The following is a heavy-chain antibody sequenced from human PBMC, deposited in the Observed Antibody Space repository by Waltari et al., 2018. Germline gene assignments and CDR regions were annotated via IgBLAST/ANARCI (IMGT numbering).Heavy chain of an antibody. CDR2: IRSKASSYST. Sequence: EVQLVESGGGLVLPGASLRLSCAASGFTFSANYMDWVRQAPGKGLGWVGRIRSKASSYSTQYAASVEGRFTISRDDSKSSLSLQMNSLKTEDTAVYYCVRDYEGLGINWGQGTLVTVSS. D-gene: IGHD3-10*01. J-gene: IGHJ4*02. CDR1: GFTFSANY. CDR3: VRDYEGLGIN. V-gene: IGHV3-72*01.